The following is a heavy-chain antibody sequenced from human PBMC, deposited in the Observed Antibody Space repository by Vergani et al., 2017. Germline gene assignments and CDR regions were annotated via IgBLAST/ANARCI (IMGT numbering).Heavy chain of an antibody. CDR1: GGSISSYY. J-gene: IGHJ5*02. V-gene: IGHV4-59*01. CDR2: IYYSGST. CDR3: ARGRNSATHWFDP. D-gene: IGHD4-23*01. Sequence: QVQLQESGPGLVKPSETLSLTCTVSGGSISSYYWSWIRQPPGKGLEWIGYIYYSGSTNYKPSLKSRVTISVDTSKNQFSLKLSSVTAADTAVYYCARGRNSATHWFDPWGQGTLVTVSS.